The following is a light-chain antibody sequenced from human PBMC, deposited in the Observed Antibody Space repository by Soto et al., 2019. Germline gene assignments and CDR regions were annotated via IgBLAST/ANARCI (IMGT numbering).Light chain of an antibody. CDR1: QSVGTW. CDR2: KAS. Sequence: DIQMTQSPSTLSAVVGDRVTITCRASQSVGTWLAWYQQKPGKAPKLLIYKASSLESGVPTRFSGSGSGTDFTLTTSSLQPEDFAIYYCQQTYTTPEITFGQGTLLEN. V-gene: IGKV1-5*03. J-gene: IGKJ5*01. CDR3: QQTYTTPEIT.